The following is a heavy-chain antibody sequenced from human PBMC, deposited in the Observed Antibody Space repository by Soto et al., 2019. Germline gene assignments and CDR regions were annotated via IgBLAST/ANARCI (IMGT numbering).Heavy chain of an antibody. CDR2: ISWNSGSI. D-gene: IGHD3-3*01. Sequence: GGSLRLSCAASGFTFDDYAMHWVRQAPGKGLEWVSGISWNSGSIGYADSVKGRFTISRDNAKNSLYLQMNSLRAEDTALYYCAEDRIKIFGVPTGMDVCGQGTTVTV. J-gene: IGHJ6*02. CDR1: GFTFDDYA. V-gene: IGHV3-9*01. CDR3: AEDRIKIFGVPTGMDV.